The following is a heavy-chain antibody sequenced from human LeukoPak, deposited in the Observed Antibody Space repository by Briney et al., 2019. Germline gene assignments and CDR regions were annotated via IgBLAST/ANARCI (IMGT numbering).Heavy chain of an antibody. D-gene: IGHD2-21*02. V-gene: IGHV3-7*01. CDR1: GFTFSSYW. Sequence: GGSLTLSCAASGFTFSSYWMSWVRQAPGKGLEWVANIKQDGSEKYYVDSVKGRFTISRDNAKNSLYLQMNSLRAEDTAVYYCARVGLVTAMSYADYFDYWGQGTLVTVSS. J-gene: IGHJ4*02. CDR2: IKQDGSEK. CDR3: ARVGLVTAMSYADYFDY.